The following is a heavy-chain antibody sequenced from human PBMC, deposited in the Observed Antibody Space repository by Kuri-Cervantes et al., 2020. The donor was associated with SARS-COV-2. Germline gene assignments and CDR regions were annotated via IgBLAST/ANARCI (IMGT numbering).Heavy chain of an antibody. Sequence: ETLSLTCAASGFTFSSYAMSWVRQAPGKGLEWVSDISGSGGSTYYADSVKGRFTISRDNSKNTLYLQMNSLRAEDTAVYYCAKAYWNYNYFDYWGQGTLVTVSS. CDR2: ISGSGGST. D-gene: IGHD1-7*01. CDR1: GFTFSSYA. J-gene: IGHJ4*02. V-gene: IGHV3-23*01. CDR3: AKAYWNYNYFDY.